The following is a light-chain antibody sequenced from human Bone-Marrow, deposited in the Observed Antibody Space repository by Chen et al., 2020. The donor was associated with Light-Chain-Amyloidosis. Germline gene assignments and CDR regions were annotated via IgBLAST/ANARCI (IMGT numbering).Light chain of an antibody. CDR1: SSDVGGDNH. J-gene: IGLJ1*01. Sequence: QSALTQPAPVSGPPAQSITLPSTGTSSDVGGDNHVSWYQQHPDKAPQLMIYEVTNRPSWVPGRFSGSKSDNTASLTISGLQKEDEADYFCSSYAITNTLVFGSGTRVTVL. V-gene: IGLV2-14*01. CDR2: EVT. CDR3: SSYAITNTLV.